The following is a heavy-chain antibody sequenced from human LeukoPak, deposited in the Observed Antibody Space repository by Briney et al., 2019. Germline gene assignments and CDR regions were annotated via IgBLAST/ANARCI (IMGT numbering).Heavy chain of an antibody. CDR3: ARDHSSGLYYFDY. D-gene: IGHD6-19*01. V-gene: IGHV1-69*13. Sequence: ASVKVSCKASGYTFTGYYMHWVRQAPGQGLEWMGGIIPMLGTANYAQKFQGRVTITADESTSTAYMELSSLRSEDTAVYYCARDHSSGLYYFDYWGQGTLVTVSS. J-gene: IGHJ4*02. CDR1: GYTFTGYY. CDR2: IIPMLGTA.